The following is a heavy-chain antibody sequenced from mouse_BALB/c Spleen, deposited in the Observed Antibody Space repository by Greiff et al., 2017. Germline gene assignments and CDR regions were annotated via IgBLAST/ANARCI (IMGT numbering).Heavy chain of an antibody. CDR2: ISDGGSYT. CDR1: GFTFSDYY. J-gene: IGHJ3*01. D-gene: IGHD3-2*01. Sequence: EVKLLESGGGLVKPGGSLKLSCAASGFTFSDYYMYWVRQTPEKRLEWVATISDGGSYTYYPDSVKGRFTISRDNAKNNLYLQMSSLKSEDTAMYYCERGTARGEFAYWGQGTLVTVSA. V-gene: IGHV5-4*02. CDR3: ERGTARGEFAY.